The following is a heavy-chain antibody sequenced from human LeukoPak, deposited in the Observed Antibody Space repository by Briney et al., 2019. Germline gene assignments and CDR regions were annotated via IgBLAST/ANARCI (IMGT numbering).Heavy chain of an antibody. CDR2: INPNSGGT. Sequence: ASVKVSCKASGYTFTDYYMHWVRQAPGQGLEWMGWINPNSGGTNYAQNFQGRVTVTRDTSISAAYMELSRLRSDDTAVYYCTRVYSGSLFDYWGQGTLVTVSS. CDR1: GYTFTDYY. CDR3: TRVYSGSLFDY. V-gene: IGHV1-2*02. D-gene: IGHD1-26*01. J-gene: IGHJ4*02.